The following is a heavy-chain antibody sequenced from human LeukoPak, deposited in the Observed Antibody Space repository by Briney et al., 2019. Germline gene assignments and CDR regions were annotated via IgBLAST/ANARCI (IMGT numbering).Heavy chain of an antibody. V-gene: IGHV4-4*07. D-gene: IGHD1-26*01. CDR2: IYTSGST. J-gene: IGHJ4*02. CDR1: GGSISSYY. CDR3: ARDRSGSYATTKNHFDY. Sequence: SETLSLTCTVSGGSISSYYWSWIRQPAGKGLEWIGRIYTSGSTNYNPSLKSRVTMSVDTSKNQFSLKLSSVTAADTAVYYCARDRSGSYATTKNHFDYWGQGTLVTVSS.